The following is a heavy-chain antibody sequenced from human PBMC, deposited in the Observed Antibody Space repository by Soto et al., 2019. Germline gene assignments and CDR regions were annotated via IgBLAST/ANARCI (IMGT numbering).Heavy chain of an antibody. Sequence: ASVKVSCKASGYTFTSYGISWVRQAPGQGLEWMGWISAYNGNTNYAQKLQGRVTMTTDTSTSTAYMELRSLRSDDTAVYYCARDRVTRYHGSGSYYNTGYYYGMDVWGQGTTVTVSS. J-gene: IGHJ6*02. CDR1: GYTFTSYG. CDR2: ISAYNGNT. CDR3: ARDRVTRYHGSGSYYNTGYYYGMDV. V-gene: IGHV1-18*01. D-gene: IGHD3-10*01.